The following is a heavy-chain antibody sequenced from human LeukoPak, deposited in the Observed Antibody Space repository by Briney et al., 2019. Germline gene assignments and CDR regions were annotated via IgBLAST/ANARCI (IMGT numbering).Heavy chain of an antibody. J-gene: IGHJ6*02. D-gene: IGHD2-15*01. Sequence: SETLSLTCAVYGGSFSGYYWSWIRQPPGKGLEWIGEINHSGSTNYNPSLKSRVTISVDTSKNQFSLKLSSVTAADTAVYYCARERLYCSGGSCPGSDYYYYGMDVWGQGTTVTVSS. CDR2: INHSGST. CDR3: ARERLYCSGGSCPGSDYYYYGMDV. V-gene: IGHV4-34*01. CDR1: GGSFSGYY.